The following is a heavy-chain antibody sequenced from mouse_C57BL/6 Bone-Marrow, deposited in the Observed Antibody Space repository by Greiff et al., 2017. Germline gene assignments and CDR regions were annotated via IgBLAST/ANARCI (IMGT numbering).Heavy chain of an antibody. Sequence: QVQLQQPGAELVKPGASVSMSCKASGYTFTSYWITWVKQRPGQGLEWIGDIYPGSGSTNYNEKFKSKATLTVDTSSSTAYMQLSSLTSEDSAVYYCAREGDDYDEGYYAMDYWGQGTSVTVSS. J-gene: IGHJ4*01. CDR3: AREGDDYDEGYYAMDY. V-gene: IGHV1-55*01. CDR2: IYPGSGST. CDR1: GYTFTSYW. D-gene: IGHD2-4*01.